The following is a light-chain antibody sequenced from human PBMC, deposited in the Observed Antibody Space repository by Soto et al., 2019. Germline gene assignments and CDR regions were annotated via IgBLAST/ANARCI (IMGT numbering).Light chain of an antibody. Sequence: STQSPGSLCLSPVARATLSCRSSQSVSNNYLAWYQQKPGQAPRLLIYGASNRATGIPARFSGSGSGTDFTLTISRLEPEDFAVYYCQKYGSSPQTFGHGTKVDI. CDR2: GAS. CDR1: QSVSNNY. CDR3: QKYGSSPQT. J-gene: IGKJ1*01. V-gene: IGKV3-20*01.